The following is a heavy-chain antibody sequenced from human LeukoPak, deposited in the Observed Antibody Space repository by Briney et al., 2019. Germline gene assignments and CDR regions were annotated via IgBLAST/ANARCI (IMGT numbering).Heavy chain of an antibody. CDR2: INPKNGGT. CDR3: VVSIQAAAIPASDS. CDR1: GYNFAHN. J-gene: IGHJ4*02. V-gene: IGHV1-2*02. D-gene: IGHD6-25*01. Sequence: RASVKVSCKASGYNFAHNIHWVRQAPGQGHEFMGWINPKNGGTKYAQNFQGRVTMTRDTSISTVYMELSSLGSDDTAVYYCVVSIQAAAIPASDSWGQGTLVTVSS.